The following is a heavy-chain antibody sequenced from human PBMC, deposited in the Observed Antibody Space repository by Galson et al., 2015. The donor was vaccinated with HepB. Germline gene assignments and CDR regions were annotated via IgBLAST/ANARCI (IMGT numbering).Heavy chain of an antibody. CDR1: GFTFSSYA. J-gene: IGHJ3*02. V-gene: IGHV3-30-3*01. D-gene: IGHD5-24*01. Sequence: SLRLSCAASGFTFSSYAMHWVRQAPGKGLEWVAVISYDGSNKYYADSVKGRFTISRDNSKNTLYLQMNSLRAEDTAVYYCARGRGRWLQFRNAFEIWGQGKMVTVSS. CDR2: ISYDGSNK. CDR3: ARGRGRWLQFRNAFEI.